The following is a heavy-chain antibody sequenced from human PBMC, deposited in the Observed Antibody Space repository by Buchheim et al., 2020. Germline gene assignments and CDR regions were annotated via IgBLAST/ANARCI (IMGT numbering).Heavy chain of an antibody. CDR3: ARGIRGITMVRGVSRWFDP. CDR1: GGSFSGYY. J-gene: IGHJ5*02. D-gene: IGHD3-10*01. Sequence: QLQLQESGSGLVKPSETLSLTCAVYGGSFSGYYWSWIRQPPGKGLEWIGEINHSGSTNYNPSLKSRVTISVDTSKNQFSLKLSSVTAADTAVYYCARGIRGITMVRGVSRWFDPWGQGTL. CDR2: INHSGST. V-gene: IGHV4-34*01.